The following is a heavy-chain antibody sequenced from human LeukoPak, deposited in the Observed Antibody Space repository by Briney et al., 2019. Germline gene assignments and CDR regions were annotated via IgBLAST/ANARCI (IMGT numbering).Heavy chain of an antibody. CDR2: IYSGGAT. Sequence: GGSLRLSCAASGITVSTNYMSWVRQAPGKGLEWVSIIYSGGATYYADSVKGRFTISRENSKNTLWLQMNNLRAEDTAVYYCARIYSGSHYSWGQGTLVTISS. CDR1: GITVSTNY. D-gene: IGHD1-26*01. V-gene: IGHV3-53*01. CDR3: ARIYSGSHYS. J-gene: IGHJ4*02.